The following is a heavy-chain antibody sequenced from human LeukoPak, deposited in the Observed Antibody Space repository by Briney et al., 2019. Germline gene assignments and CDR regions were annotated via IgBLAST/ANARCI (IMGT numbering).Heavy chain of an antibody. CDR1: GFTFSSYA. D-gene: IGHD3-22*01. V-gene: IGHV3-74*01. CDR2: INSDGSST. J-gene: IGHJ4*02. CDR3: ARAGMDGRGYYQGFDY. Sequence: PGGSLRLSCAASGFTFSSYAMSWVRQAPGKGLVWVSRINSDGSSTSYADSVKGRFTISRDNAKNTLYLQMNSLRAEDTAVYYCARAGMDGRGYYQGFDYWGQGTLVTVSS.